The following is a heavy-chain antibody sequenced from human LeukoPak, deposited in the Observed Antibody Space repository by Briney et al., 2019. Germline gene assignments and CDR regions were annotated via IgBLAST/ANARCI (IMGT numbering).Heavy chain of an antibody. V-gene: IGHV4-34*01. J-gene: IGHJ4*02. CDR3: ARDSSGYYFGLYYFDY. CDR2: INHSGST. D-gene: IGHD3-22*01. CDR1: GGSFSGYY. Sequence: SETLSLTCAVYGGSFSGYYWSWIRQPPGKGLEWSGEINHSGSTNYNPSLKSRVTISVDTSKNQFSLKLSSVTAADTAVYYCARDSSGYYFGLYYFDYWGQGTLVTVSS.